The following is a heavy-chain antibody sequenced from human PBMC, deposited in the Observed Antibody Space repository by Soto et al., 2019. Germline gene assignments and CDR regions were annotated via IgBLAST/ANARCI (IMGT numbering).Heavy chain of an antibody. V-gene: IGHV3-9*01. Sequence: GGSLRLSCAASGFTFDDYAMHWVRQAPGKGLEWVSGISWNSGSIGYADSVKGRFTISRDNAKNSLYLQMNSLRAEDTALYYCAKDIGETYYYDSSGPPNGMDVWGQGTTVTVSS. CDR1: GFTFDDYA. CDR2: ISWNSGSI. J-gene: IGHJ6*02. D-gene: IGHD3-22*01. CDR3: AKDIGETYYYDSSGPPNGMDV.